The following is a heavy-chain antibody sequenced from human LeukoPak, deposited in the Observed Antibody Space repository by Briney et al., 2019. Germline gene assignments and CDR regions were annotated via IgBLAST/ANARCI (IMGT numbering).Heavy chain of an antibody. CDR2: INPSGGST. CDR1: GYTFTSYY. Sequence: ASVKVSCKASGYTFTSYYMHWVRQAPGQGLEWMGIINPSGGSTSYAQKFQGRVTMTRDTSTSTVYMELSSLRSEDTAVYYCARGLGGYDPRFYFDYWGQGTLVTVSS. D-gene: IGHD5-12*01. CDR3: ARGLGGYDPRFYFDY. J-gene: IGHJ4*02. V-gene: IGHV1-46*01.